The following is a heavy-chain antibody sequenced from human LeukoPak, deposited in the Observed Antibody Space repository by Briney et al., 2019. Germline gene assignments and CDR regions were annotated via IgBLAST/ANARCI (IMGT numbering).Heavy chain of an antibody. CDR3: ARDPSYYDSSTLDAFDI. V-gene: IGHV1-18*01. CDR2: ISAYNGNT. J-gene: IGHJ3*02. CDR1: GYTFTSYG. D-gene: IGHD3-22*01. Sequence: ASVKVSCKASGYTFTSYGISWVRQAPGQGLEWMGWISAYNGNTNYAQKLQGRVTMTTVTSTSTAYMELRSLRSDDTAVYYCARDPSYYDSSTLDAFDIWGQGTMVTVSS.